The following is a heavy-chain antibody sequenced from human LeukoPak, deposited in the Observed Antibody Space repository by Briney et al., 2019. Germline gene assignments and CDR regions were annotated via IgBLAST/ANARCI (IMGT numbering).Heavy chain of an antibody. V-gene: IGHV3-48*01. Sequence: GGSLRLSCAASGFTFSSYSMNWVRQAPGKGLEWVSYISSSSSTIYYADSAKGRFTISRDNAKNSLYLQMNSLRAEDTAVYYCARDPARGYSYGALYWGQGTLVTVSS. CDR3: ARDPARGYSYGALY. CDR1: GFTFSSYS. D-gene: IGHD5-18*01. CDR2: ISSSSSTI. J-gene: IGHJ4*02.